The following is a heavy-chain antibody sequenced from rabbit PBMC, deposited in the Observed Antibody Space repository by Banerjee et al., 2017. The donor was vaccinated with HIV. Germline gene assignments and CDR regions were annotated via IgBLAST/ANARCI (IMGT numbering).Heavy chain of an antibody. D-gene: IGHD3-1*01. CDR3: ARHVHFVGSDL. V-gene: IGHV1S45*01. Sequence: QEQLKETGGGLVQPEGSLTLTCTASGFSFSNSYWICWVRQAPGKGLEWIACIYTDVGSIVYASWAKGRFTISKPSSTTVTLQMTSLTAADTATYFCARHVHFVGSDLWGPGTLVTVS. CDR2: IYTDVGSI. J-gene: IGHJ4*01. CDR1: GFSFSNSYW.